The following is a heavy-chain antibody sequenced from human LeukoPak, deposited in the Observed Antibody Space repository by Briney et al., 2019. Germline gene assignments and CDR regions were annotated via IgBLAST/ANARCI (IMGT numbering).Heavy chain of an antibody. CDR3: ARAAVAEYYFDY. D-gene: IGHD6-19*01. V-gene: IGHV3-30-3*01. J-gene: IGHJ4*02. CDR2: ISYDGSNK. CDR1: GFTFSSYA. Sequence: GRSLRLSCAASGFTFSSYAMHWVRQAPGKGLEWVAVISYDGSNKYYADSVKGRFTISRDNSKNTLYLQMNSLRAEDTAVYYCARAAVAEYYFDYWGQGTLVTVSS.